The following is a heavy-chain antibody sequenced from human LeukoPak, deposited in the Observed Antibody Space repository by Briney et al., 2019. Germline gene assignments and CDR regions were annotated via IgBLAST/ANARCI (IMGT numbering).Heavy chain of an antibody. CDR1: GGSFGGYY. CDR2: INHSGSA. V-gene: IGHV4-34*01. CDR3: ARGQGTVTTH. J-gene: IGHJ4*02. D-gene: IGHD4-11*01. Sequence: PSETLSLTCAVYGGSFGGYYWSWIRRPPGKGLEWIGEINHSGSANYNPSLMSRVTISLDTSKNHFSLNLSSVTAADTAVYYCARGQGTVTTHWGQGTLVTVSS.